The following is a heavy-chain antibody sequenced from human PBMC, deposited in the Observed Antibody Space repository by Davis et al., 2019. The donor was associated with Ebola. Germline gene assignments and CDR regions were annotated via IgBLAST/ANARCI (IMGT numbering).Heavy chain of an antibody. V-gene: IGHV3-64D*08. D-gene: IGHD6-19*01. CDR3: ARDPGIAVAGSYYFDY. Sequence: GESLKISCSASGFTFTSYAMHWVRQAPGKALEYVSAISTDGGATYYADSVKGRFTISRDNSKNTLYLQMSSLRAEDTAVYYCARDPGIAVAGSYYFDYWGQGTLVTVSS. CDR2: ISTDGGAT. CDR1: GFTFTSYA. J-gene: IGHJ4*02.